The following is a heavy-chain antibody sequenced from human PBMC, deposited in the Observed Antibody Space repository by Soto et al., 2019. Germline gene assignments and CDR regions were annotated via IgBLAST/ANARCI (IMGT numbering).Heavy chain of an antibody. J-gene: IGHJ4*02. CDR1: GGSISSSVYY. V-gene: IGHV4-31*03. D-gene: IGHD4-17*01. CDR3: AVTTVTHGRIDY. Sequence: QVQLQESGPGLVEPSQTLSLACSVSGGSISSSVYYWSWIRQHPGKGLEWIGYIYYSGSTYYNPSLKSRVTISVDTSKNQFSLKLSSVTAVDTAVYYCAVTTVTHGRIDYWGQGTPVTVSS. CDR2: IYYSGST.